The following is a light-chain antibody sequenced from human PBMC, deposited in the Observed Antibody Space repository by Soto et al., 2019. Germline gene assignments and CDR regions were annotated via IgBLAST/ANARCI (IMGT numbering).Light chain of an antibody. J-gene: IGLJ1*01. CDR3: SSYTTSNTRQIV. CDR1: TSDVGGYNY. Sequence: QSVLTQPASVSGSPRQSITISCTGTTSDVGGYNYVSWYQHHPGKAPKLMIYDVSNRPSGVSNRFSGSKSGNTASPTISGLQPEDEADYYCSSYTTSNTRQIVFGTGTKVTVL. V-gene: IGLV2-14*03. CDR2: DVS.